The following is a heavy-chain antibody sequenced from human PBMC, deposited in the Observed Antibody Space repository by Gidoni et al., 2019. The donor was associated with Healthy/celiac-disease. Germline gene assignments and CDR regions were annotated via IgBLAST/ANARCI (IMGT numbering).Heavy chain of an antibody. D-gene: IGHD6-13*01. CDR3: AREGGSSWYYFDY. V-gene: IGHV3-30-3*01. J-gene: IGHJ4*02. Sequence: QVQLVESGGGVVQPGRSLRLSCAASGFTFSSYAMHWVRQAPGKGLEWVAVISYDGSNKYYADSVKGRFTISRDNSKNTLYLQMNSLRAEDTAVYCCAREGGSSWYYFDYWGQGTLVTVSS. CDR1: GFTFSSYA. CDR2: ISYDGSNK.